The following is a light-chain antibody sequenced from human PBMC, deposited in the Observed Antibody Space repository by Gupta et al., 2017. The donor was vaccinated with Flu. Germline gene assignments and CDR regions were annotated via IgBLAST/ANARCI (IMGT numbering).Light chain of an antibody. CDR2: DVH. CDR1: SSDVGNCNC. Sequence: QPALTQPRSVSGSPGQSVTISCTETSSDVGNCNCVSWYQQHPGKAPKLMIYDVHERPAGVPNRFSGSKSGNTASLIISALQAEEGADYYCCSSAVSNTVVFGGGTKLTVL. CDR3: CSSAVSNTVV. V-gene: IGLV2-11*01. J-gene: IGLJ2*01.